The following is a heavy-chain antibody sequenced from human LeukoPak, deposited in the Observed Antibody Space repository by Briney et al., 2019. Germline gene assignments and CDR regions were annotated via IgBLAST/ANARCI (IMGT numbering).Heavy chain of an antibody. D-gene: IGHD4-17*01. CDR1: GGTFSYA. Sequence: SVKVPCKASGGTFSYAFSWVRQAPGRRLEWLGRIIPVLGLADYSQNFQGRVTISADSSTSTAFMELSNLRSEDTAVYFCARENPPSTVTAWYVDLWGRGTLVTVSS. CDR2: IIPVLGLA. J-gene: IGHJ2*01. CDR3: ARENPPSTVTAWYVDL. V-gene: IGHV1-69*04.